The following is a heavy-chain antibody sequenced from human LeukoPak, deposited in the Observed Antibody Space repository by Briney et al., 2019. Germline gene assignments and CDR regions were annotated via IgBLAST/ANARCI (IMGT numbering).Heavy chain of an antibody. J-gene: IGHJ4*02. CDR1: GGSISSGGYY. CDR2: IDPSGTT. D-gene: IGHD4-17*01. Sequence: PSETLSLTCTVSGGSISSGGYYWSWIRQPAGKGLEWIGEIDPSGTTNYNPSLKSRITVSVDTSRNQFHLNLNSVTAADTAIYYCARGRSDEYGDYDNWGQGTQVTVSS. CDR3: ARGRSDEYGDYDN. V-gene: IGHV4-61*09.